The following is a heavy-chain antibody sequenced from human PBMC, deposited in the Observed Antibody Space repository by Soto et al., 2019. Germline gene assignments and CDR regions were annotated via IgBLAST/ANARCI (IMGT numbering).Heavy chain of an antibody. D-gene: IGHD3-22*01. Sequence: CIRQTPGKGLECIGSISYSGSTYYNPSLKSRVTISVDTSKNQFSLKLSSVTAADTAMYYCASYYYDSSGYYYVPGVYWGKGTLVTVSS. J-gene: IGHJ4*02. CDR3: ASYYYDSSGYYYVPGVY. V-gene: IGHV4-39*01. CDR2: ISYSGST.